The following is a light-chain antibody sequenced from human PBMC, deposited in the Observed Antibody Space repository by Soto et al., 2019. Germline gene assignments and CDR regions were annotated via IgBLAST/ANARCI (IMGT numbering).Light chain of an antibody. V-gene: IGLV2-14*01. CDR2: DVR. CDR3: SSYTSSSTPWV. J-gene: IGLJ1*01. Sequence: QSVLTQPASASGSPGQSIPISCTGTSSDVGGYNYVSWYQQHPGKAPKLMIYDVRNRPSGVSNRFSGSKSGNTASLTISGLQAEDEADYYCSSYTSSSTPWVFGTGTKVTVL. CDR1: SSDVGGYNY.